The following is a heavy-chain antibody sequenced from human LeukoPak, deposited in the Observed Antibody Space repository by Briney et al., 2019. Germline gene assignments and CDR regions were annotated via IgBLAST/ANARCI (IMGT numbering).Heavy chain of an antibody. J-gene: IGHJ3*02. CDR3: AREYCKGGSCYNDAFDI. V-gene: IGHV3-30*04. D-gene: IGHD2-15*01. Sequence: PGGSLRLSCAASGFTFSSYAMHWVRQAPGKGLEWVAVISYDGSNKYYADSVKGRFTISRDNSKNTLYLQMNSLRAEDTAVYYCAREYCKGGSCYNDAFDIWGQGTMVTVSP. CDR2: ISYDGSNK. CDR1: GFTFSSYA.